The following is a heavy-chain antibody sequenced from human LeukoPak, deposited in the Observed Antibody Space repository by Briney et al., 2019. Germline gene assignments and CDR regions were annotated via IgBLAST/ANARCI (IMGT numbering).Heavy chain of an antibody. J-gene: IGHJ4*02. CDR1: GGTFSSYA. V-gene: IGHV1-69*13. D-gene: IGHD1-26*01. CDR2: IIPIFGTA. Sequence: SVKVSCKASGGTFSSYAISWVRQAPGQGLEWMGGIIPIFGTANYAQKFQGRVTITADESTSTAYMELSSLRSEDTAVYYCARSPTGFGSHFDYWGQGTLVTVSS. CDR3: ARSPTGFGSHFDY.